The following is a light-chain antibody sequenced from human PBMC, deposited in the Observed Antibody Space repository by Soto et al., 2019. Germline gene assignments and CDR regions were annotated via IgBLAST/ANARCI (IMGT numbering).Light chain of an antibody. Sequence: DIQMTQSPSTLSASVGDRVTITCRASQSISSWLAWYQQKPGKAPKLLIYDASSSESGVPSRFSGSGSATEFTLTISSLQPDDFATYYCHRHETYPLGFGGGTKVDIK. CDR1: QSISSW. CDR2: DAS. V-gene: IGKV1-5*01. J-gene: IGKJ4*01. CDR3: HRHETYPLG.